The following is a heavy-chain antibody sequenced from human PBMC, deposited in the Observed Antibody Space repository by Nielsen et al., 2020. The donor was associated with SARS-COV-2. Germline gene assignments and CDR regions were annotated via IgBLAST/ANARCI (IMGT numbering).Heavy chain of an antibody. CDR2: IGTAGDT. J-gene: IGHJ6*02. D-gene: IGHD2-2*01. Sequence: GGSLRLSCAASGFTFSSYDMHWVRQATGKGLEWVSAIGTAGDTYYPGSVKGRFTISRDNSKNTLYLQMNSLRAEDTAVYYCAKGNVVVVPAAIVITLGYYGMDVWGQGTTVTVSS. CDR1: GFTFSSYD. CDR3: AKGNVVVVPAAIVITLGYYGMDV. V-gene: IGHV3-13*04.